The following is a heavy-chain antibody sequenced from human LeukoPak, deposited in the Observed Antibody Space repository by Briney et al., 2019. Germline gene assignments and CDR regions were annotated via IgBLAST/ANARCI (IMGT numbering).Heavy chain of an antibody. V-gene: IGHV1-69*13. CDR2: IIPIFGTA. J-gene: IGHJ4*02. CDR3: ARVRERDGYNLLGY. CDR1: GYTFTNYA. Sequence: ASVTVSCKASGYTFTNYAISWVRQAPGQGLEWMGGIIPIFGTANYAQKFQGRVTITADESTSTAYMELSSLRSEDTAVYYCARVRERDGYNLLGYWGQGTLVTVSS. D-gene: IGHD5-24*01.